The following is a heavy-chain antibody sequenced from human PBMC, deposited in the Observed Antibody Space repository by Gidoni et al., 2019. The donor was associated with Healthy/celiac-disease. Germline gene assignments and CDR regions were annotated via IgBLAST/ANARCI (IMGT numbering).Heavy chain of an antibody. CDR2: ISYDGSNK. CDR3: AKEDYYDSSGYYSVGDYFDY. J-gene: IGHJ4*02. D-gene: IGHD3-22*01. Sequence: SSYGMHWVRQAPGKGLEWVAVISYDGSNKYYADSVKGRFTISRDNSKNTLYLQMNSLRAEDTAVYYCAKEDYYDSSGYYSVGDYFDYWGQGTLVTVSS. V-gene: IGHV3-30*18. CDR1: SSYG.